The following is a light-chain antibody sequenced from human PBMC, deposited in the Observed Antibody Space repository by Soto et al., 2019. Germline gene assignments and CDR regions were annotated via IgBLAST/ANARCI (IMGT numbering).Light chain of an antibody. Sequence: DIVMTQSPDSLAVSLGERATINCKSSQSVLYSSNNKNYLAWYPQKPVQPPKLLIYWASTRESGVPDRFSGSGSGTDFTLTISSLQAEDVAVYYCHQYYSIPFTFGPGTKVDIK. CDR3: HQYYSIPFT. CDR1: QSVLYSSNNKNY. J-gene: IGKJ3*01. V-gene: IGKV4-1*01. CDR2: WAS.